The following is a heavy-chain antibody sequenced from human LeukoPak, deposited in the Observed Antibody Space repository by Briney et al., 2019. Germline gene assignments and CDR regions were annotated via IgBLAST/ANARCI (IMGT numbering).Heavy chain of an antibody. CDR3: ARRGGSRGSGYLAH. D-gene: IGHD3-22*01. CDR2: IYYSGST. V-gene: IGHV4-59*12. Sequence: SETLSLTCTVSGGSISSYYWSWIRQPPGKGLEWIGYIYYSGSTNYNPSLKSRVTISVDTSKNQFSLKLSSVTAADTAVYYCARRGGSRGSGYLAHWGQGTLVTVSS. CDR1: GGSISSYY. J-gene: IGHJ4*02.